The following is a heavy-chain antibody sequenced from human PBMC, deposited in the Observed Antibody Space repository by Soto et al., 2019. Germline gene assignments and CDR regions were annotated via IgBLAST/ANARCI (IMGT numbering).Heavy chain of an antibody. CDR2: MFHSGST. CDR1: GGSINSGYY. V-gene: IGHV4-38-2*02. J-gene: IGHJ5*02. CDR3: ARGHIVVVPTVGWFDP. D-gene: IGHD2-2*01. Sequence: SETQSLTCTVSGGSINSGYYWGWIRQPPGKGLEWIGSMFHSGSTHYNPSLKSRVTMSVDTSKNQFSLRLSSVTASDTAVYYCARGHIVVVPTVGWFDPWGQGTLVTVSS.